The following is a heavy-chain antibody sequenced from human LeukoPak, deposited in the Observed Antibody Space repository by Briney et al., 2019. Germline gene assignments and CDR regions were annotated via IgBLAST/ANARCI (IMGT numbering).Heavy chain of an antibody. Sequence: PGGSLRLSCAASGFTFSSYNMNWVRQAPGKGLEWVSYISTSSGYIYYADSVKGRFTISRDNAKNSLYLQMNSLRAEDTAVYYCARGSSCDYWGQGTLVTVSS. J-gene: IGHJ4*02. CDR3: ARGSSCDY. D-gene: IGHD6-6*01. CDR2: ISTSSGYI. CDR1: GFTFSSYN. V-gene: IGHV3-21*01.